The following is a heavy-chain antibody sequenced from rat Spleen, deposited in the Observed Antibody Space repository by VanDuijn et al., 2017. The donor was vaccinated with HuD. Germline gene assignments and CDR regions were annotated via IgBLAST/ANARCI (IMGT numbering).Heavy chain of an antibody. CDR3: SREHAFSCVDY. D-gene: IGHD1-3*01. V-gene: IGHV5S23*01. J-gene: IGHJ2*01. Sequence: EVQLVESGGGLVQPGRSLKLSCSAAGLSFSNYDMAWVRQAPTKGLEWVASISDEGTAPYYRDSVKGRFTLSRDNAETTLNQILNILQSEDTATYSSSREHAFSCVDYWGQGVLVTVSS. CDR2: ISDEGTAP. CDR1: GLSFSNYD.